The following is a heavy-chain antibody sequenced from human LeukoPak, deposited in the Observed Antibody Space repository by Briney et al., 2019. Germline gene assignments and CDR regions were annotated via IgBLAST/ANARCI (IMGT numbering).Heavy chain of an antibody. CDR3: ARPSGYYHDNSGYHHDALNL. J-gene: IGHJ3*01. CDR1: GYSFSSYW. Sequence: GESLKISCKASGYSFSSYWIGWVRQMPGKGLEWMGIMYPGYSDITYSPSFQGQVTISADKSTNTAYLQWRSLKASDTAMYFCARPSGYYHDNSGYHHDALNLWGQGTMVTVSS. V-gene: IGHV5-51*01. D-gene: IGHD3-22*01. CDR2: MYPGYSDI.